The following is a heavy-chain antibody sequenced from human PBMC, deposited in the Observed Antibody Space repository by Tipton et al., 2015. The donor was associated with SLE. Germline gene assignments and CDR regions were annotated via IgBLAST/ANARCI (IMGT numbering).Heavy chain of an antibody. J-gene: IGHJ4*02. CDR3: ARCWYYDFWSGYAYY. CDR1: GGPISSYY. V-gene: IGHV4-59*12. D-gene: IGHD3-3*01. Sequence: GLVKPSETLSLTCTVSGGPISSYYWSWIRQPPGKGLEWIGYIYYSGGTNYNPSLRGRVTMAVDTPNNEFSLKLTSVTAADTAVYYCARCWYYDFWSGYAYYWGRGTLVAVSS. CDR2: IYYSGGT.